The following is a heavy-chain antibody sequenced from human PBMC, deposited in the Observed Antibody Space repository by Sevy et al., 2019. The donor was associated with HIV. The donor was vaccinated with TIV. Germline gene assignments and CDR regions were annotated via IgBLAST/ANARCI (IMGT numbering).Heavy chain of an antibody. V-gene: IGHV3-30*19. CDR2: ISADGSNQ. CDR3: ARDTKRPLIMAISGSLDY. Sequence: GGSLRLSCAASGFTFSNNAMHWVRQAPGKGLEWVAVISADGSNQYYADSVKGRFTISRDNSRNTVFLQMKTLGADETAVYHCARDTKRPLIMAISGSLDYWGQGTQVTVSS. D-gene: IGHD5-12*01. J-gene: IGHJ4*02. CDR1: GFTFSNNA.